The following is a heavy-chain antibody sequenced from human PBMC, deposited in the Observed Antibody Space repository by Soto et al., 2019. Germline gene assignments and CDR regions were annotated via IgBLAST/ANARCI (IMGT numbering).Heavy chain of an antibody. CDR2: INHSGST. CDR3: ARGNYDIFTGYAFYYFDY. D-gene: IGHD3-9*01. V-gene: IGHV4-34*01. CDR1: GGSFSGYY. Sequence: QVQLQQWGAGLLKPSETLSLTCAVYGGSFSGYYWSWIRQPPGKGLEWRGEINHSGSTNYNPSLKRRVTISVDTSKNQFSLKLSSVTAADTAVYYCARGNYDIFTGYAFYYFDYWGQGTLVTVSS. J-gene: IGHJ4*02.